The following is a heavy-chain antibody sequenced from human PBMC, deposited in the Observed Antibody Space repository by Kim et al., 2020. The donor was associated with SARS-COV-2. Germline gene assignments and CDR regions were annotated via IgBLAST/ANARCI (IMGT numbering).Heavy chain of an antibody. Sequence: ASVKVSCKASGYTFTSYAMHWVRQAPGQRLEWMGWINAGNGNTKYSQKFQGRVTITRDTSASTAYMELSSLRSEDTAVYYCAGDWPLWFGFDPWGQGTLVTVSS. D-gene: IGHD3-10*01. CDR3: AGDWPLWFGFDP. V-gene: IGHV1-3*01. CDR1: GYTFTSYA. J-gene: IGHJ5*02. CDR2: INAGNGNT.